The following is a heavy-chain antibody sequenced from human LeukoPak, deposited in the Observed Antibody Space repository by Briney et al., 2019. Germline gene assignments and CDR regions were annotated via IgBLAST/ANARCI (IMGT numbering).Heavy chain of an antibody. D-gene: IGHD3-3*01. V-gene: IGHV3-74*01. J-gene: IGHJ2*01. CDR2: IHSDGSST. CDR3: VRYYARHSWYFDL. Sequence: PAGSLRLSSAASRFTFSSYWMHWVRQAPGKVLVWVSRIHSDGSSTSYAGSVRGRFYFYRDNAKNSLYLQMKSLRAEDTAVYYCVRYYARHSWYFDLWGRGTLVTVSS. CDR1: RFTFSSYW.